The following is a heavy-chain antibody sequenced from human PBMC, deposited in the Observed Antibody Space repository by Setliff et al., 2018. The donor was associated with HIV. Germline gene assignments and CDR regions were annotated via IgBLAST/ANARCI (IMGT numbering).Heavy chain of an antibody. V-gene: IGHV4-38-2*01. D-gene: IGHD2-2*01. CDR2: IYYSGST. CDR3: ARQGLVLVPASIDWRLPPSPIDY. Sequence: SETLSLTCAVSGYSISSGCYWGWIRQPPGKGLEWIGSIYYSGSTYYNPSLKSRITISVDTSKNQFSLRLSSVTAADTAVYYCARQGLVLVPASIDWRLPPSPIDYWGQGALVTVSS. J-gene: IGHJ4*02. CDR1: GYSISSGCY.